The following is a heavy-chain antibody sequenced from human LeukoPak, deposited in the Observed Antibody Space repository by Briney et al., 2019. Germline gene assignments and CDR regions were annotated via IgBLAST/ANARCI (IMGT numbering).Heavy chain of an antibody. Sequence: GGSLRLSCAASGFTFSGYSLTWVRQAPGKGLEWVSSISNTGSYTYYLDSVKGRFTISRDNAKNPLFLQMNSLRVEDTAAYYCARLHSAVYYGDAFDIWGQGTMVTVSS. CDR2: ISNTGSYT. V-gene: IGHV3-21*04. CDR3: ARLHSAVYYGDAFDI. D-gene: IGHD3-10*01. J-gene: IGHJ3*02. CDR1: GFTFSGYS.